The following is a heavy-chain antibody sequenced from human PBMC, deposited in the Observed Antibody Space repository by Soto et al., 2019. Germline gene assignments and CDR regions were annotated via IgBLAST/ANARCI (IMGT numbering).Heavy chain of an antibody. Sequence: QVQLQQWGAGLLKPSETLSLTCAVYGGSFSGYYWSWIRQPPGKGLEWIGEINHSGSTNYNPSLKSRVTISVDTSKNQFSLKLSSVTAAATAVYYCARGRYCSGGSCYSTALFPFDYWGQGTLVTVSS. J-gene: IGHJ4*02. D-gene: IGHD2-15*01. CDR3: ARGRYCSGGSCYSTALFPFDY. CDR2: INHSGST. CDR1: GGSFSGYY. V-gene: IGHV4-34*01.